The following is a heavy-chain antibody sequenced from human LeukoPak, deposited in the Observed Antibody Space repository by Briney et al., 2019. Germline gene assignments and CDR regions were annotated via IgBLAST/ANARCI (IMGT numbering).Heavy chain of an antibody. Sequence: SVKVSCKASGFTFTSSAMQWVRQARGQRLEWIGWIVVGSGNTNYAQRFQERVTITRDMSTSTAYMELSSLRSEDTAVYYCAAEPYSSLHRENWFDPWGQGTLVTVSS. J-gene: IGHJ5*02. V-gene: IGHV1-58*02. CDR1: GFTFTSSA. CDR3: AAEPYSSLHRENWFDP. D-gene: IGHD6-13*01. CDR2: IVVGSGNT.